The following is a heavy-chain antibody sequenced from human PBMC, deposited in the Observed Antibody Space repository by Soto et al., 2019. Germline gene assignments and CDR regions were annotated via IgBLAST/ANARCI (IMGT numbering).Heavy chain of an antibody. CDR3: ARLYSSSWLHGDV. J-gene: IGHJ6*02. CDR2: IYPGDSDT. V-gene: IGHV5-51*01. Sequence: GESLKISCKGSGYSFTSYWIGWVRQMPGKGLEWMGIIYPGDSDTRYSPSFQGQVTISADKSISTAYLQWSSLKASDTAMHYCARLYSSSWLHGDVWGQGTTVTVSS. CDR1: GYSFTSYW. D-gene: IGHD6-13*01.